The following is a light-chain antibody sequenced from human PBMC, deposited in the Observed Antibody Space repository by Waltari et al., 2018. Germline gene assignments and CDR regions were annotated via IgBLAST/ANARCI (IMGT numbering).Light chain of an antibody. J-gene: IGKJ1*01. CDR1: PSIRNL. CDR3: LQYNSSPWT. Sequence: DIQLSQSPSSLPASVGATVTITCRASPSIRNLVDWSPPQPGTAPKLLIYKASSLQSRVPSRFSGSGAGTDFTLTISSRQPEDFVTYYCLQYNSSPWTFGQGTKVEIK. CDR2: KAS. V-gene: IGKV1-12*01.